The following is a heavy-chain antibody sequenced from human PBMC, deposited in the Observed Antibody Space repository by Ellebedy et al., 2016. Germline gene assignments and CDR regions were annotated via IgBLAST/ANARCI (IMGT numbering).Heavy chain of an antibody. CDR1: GGSISSYY. J-gene: IGHJ5*02. CDR2: IYYSGST. V-gene: IGHV4-59*13. CDR3: VGAVAGTGGWFNP. Sequence: SETLSLTXTVSGGSISSYYWSWIRQPPGKGLEWIGYIYYSGSTKYNPSLKSRVTISVDTSKNQFSLKLSSVTAADTAVYYCVGAVAGTGGWFNPWGQGTLVTVSS. D-gene: IGHD6-19*01.